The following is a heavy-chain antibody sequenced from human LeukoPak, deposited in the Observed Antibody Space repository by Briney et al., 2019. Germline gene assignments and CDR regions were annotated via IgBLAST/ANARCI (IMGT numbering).Heavy chain of an antibody. J-gene: IGHJ6*02. CDR1: GYTFTSYD. CDR2: MNPNSGNT. D-gene: IGHD3-9*01. Sequence: ASVKVSCKASGYTFTSYDINWVRQATGQGLEWMGWMNPNSGNTGYAQKFQGRVTMTRNTSISTAYMELSSLRSEDTAVYYCAGGQMDLMTGYYTYYYYGMDVWGQGTTVTVSS. CDR3: AGGQMDLMTGYYTYYYYGMDV. V-gene: IGHV1-8*01.